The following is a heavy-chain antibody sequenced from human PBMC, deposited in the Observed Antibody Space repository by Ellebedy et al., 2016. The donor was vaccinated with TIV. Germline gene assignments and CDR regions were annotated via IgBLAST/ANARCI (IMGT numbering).Heavy chain of an antibody. J-gene: IGHJ6*02. CDR2: IYYSGST. D-gene: IGHD6-19*01. CDR3: ASSVALPPFYYYGMDV. V-gene: IGHV4-59*01. Sequence: MPSETLSLTCTVSGGSISSYYWSWIRQPPGKGLEWIGYIYYSGSTNYNPSLKSRVTISVDTSKNQFSLKLSSVTAADTAVYYCASSVALPPFYYYGMDVWGQGTTVTVSS. CDR1: GGSISSYY.